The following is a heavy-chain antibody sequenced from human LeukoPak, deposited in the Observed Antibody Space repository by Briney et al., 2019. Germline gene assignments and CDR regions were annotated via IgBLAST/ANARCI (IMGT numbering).Heavy chain of an antibody. CDR3: ARDRPRDVVVAATPLPAGAFDI. CDR2: IIPILGIA. CDR1: GGTFSSYA. Sequence: ASVKVSCKASGGTFSSYAISWVRQAPGQGLEWMGRIIPILGIANYAQKFQGRVTITADKSTSTAYMELSSLRSEDTAVYYCARDRPRDVVVAATPLPAGAFDIWGQGTMVTVSS. D-gene: IGHD2-15*01. V-gene: IGHV1-69*04. J-gene: IGHJ3*02.